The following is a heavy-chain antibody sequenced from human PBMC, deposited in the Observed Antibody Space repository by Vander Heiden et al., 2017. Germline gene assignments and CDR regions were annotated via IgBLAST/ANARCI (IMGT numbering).Heavy chain of an antibody. J-gene: IGHJ4*02. D-gene: IGHD4-17*01. Sequence: EVQLVESGGGLVQPGRSLRLSCAASGFTFDDYAMHWVRQAPGKGLEWVSGISWNSGSIGYADSVKGRFTISRDNAKNSLYLQMNSLRAEDTALYYCAKDYGDYYYFDYWGQGTLVTVSS. CDR3: AKDYGDYYYFDY. V-gene: IGHV3-9*01. CDR2: ISWNSGSI. CDR1: GFTFDDYA.